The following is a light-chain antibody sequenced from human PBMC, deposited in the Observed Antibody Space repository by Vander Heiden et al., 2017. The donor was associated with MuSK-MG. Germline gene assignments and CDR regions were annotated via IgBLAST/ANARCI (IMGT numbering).Light chain of an antibody. CDR1: RTVSGW. CDR3: QQYNTYPWT. V-gene: IGKV1-5*01. CDR2: DAS. Sequence: DIQMTQSPSTLAASVGDRVNITCRPSRTVSGWLAWHQQKPGKAPKLLIFDASTLETGVPSRFSGSGSGTEFTLTISSVQADDFATYFCQQYNTYPWTFGLGTKVELK. J-gene: IGKJ1*01.